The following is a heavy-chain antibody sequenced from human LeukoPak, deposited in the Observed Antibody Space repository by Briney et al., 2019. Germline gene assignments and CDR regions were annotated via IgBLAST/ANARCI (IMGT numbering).Heavy chain of an antibody. CDR1: GFTFSSYG. CDR3: AKDQVTTQTLFDY. Sequence: PGRSLRLSCAASGFTFSSYGMHWVRQAPGKGLEWVAVIWYDGSNKYYADSVKGRFTISRDNSKNTLYLQMNSLRAEDTAVYYCAKDQVTTQTLFDYWGQGTLVTVSS. J-gene: IGHJ4*02. V-gene: IGHV3-33*06. CDR2: IWYDGSNK. D-gene: IGHD4-17*01.